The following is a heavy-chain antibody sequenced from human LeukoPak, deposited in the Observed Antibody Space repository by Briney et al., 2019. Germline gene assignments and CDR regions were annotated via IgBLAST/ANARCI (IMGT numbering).Heavy chain of an antibody. CDR1: GYTFTGYY. V-gene: IGHV1-2*06. Sequence: GASVKVSCKASGYTFTGYYMHWVRQAPGQGLEWMGRINPNSGGTNYAQKFQGRVTMTRDTSISTAYMELSRLRSDDTAVYYCARDPPKGRFYDFWSGPYYGMDVWGQGTTVTVSS. CDR2: INPNSGGT. CDR3: ARDPPKGRFYDFWSGPYYGMDV. J-gene: IGHJ6*02. D-gene: IGHD3-3*01.